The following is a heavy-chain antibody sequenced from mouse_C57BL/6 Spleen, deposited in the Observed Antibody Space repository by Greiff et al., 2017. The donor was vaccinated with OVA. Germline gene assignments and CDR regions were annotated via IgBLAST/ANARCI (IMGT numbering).Heavy chain of an antibody. CDR2: INPNNGGT. Sequence: EVQLQQSGPELVKPGASVKISCKASGYTFTDYYMNWVKQSHGKSLEWIGDINPNNGGTSYNQKFKGKATLTVDKSSSTAYMELRSLTSEDSAVYYCATRSSYAMDYWGQGTSVTVSS. CDR1: GYTFTDYY. V-gene: IGHV1-26*01. CDR3: ATRSSYAMDY. J-gene: IGHJ4*01. D-gene: IGHD1-1*01.